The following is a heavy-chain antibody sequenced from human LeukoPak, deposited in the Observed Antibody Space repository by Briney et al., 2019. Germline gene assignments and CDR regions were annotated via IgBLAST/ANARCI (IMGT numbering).Heavy chain of an antibody. CDR3: ARRYYDSSGYPKFYYYYYMDV. J-gene: IGHJ6*03. V-gene: IGHV3-66*01. Sequence: GGSLTLSCTVSGFTVSSNSWSWVRQAPGKGLEWVSFIYSGGHTHYSDSVKGRFTISRDNSKNTLYLQMNSLRAEDTAVYYCARRYYDSSGYPKFYYYYYMDVWGKGTTVTVSS. CDR1: GFTVSSNS. D-gene: IGHD3-22*01. CDR2: IYSGGHT.